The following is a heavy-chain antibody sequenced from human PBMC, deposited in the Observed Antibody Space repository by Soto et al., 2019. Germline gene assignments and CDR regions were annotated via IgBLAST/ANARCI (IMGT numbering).Heavy chain of an antibody. CDR3: ARGVLLTVYPPDYFDMEV. CDR1: GYSFASYG. Sequence: QVQLVQSGGEVKKPGASVKVSCTASGYSFASYGVSWVRQAPGQGLEWMGRITTYSTYTKYQQNLQGSVTMTIDASTTKAYMELRSLRSDDTSVYYCARGVLLTVYPPDYFDMEVWGQGTTVTVSS. CDR2: ITTYSTYT. D-gene: IGHD3-9*01. J-gene: IGHJ6*02. V-gene: IGHV1-18*01.